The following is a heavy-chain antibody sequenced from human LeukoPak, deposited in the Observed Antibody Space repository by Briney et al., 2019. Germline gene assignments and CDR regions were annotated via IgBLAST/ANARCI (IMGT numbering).Heavy chain of an antibody. J-gene: IGHJ1*01. D-gene: IGHD4-11*01. CDR1: GFTFSSYW. Sequence: GGSLRLSCAASGFTFSSYWMHWVRQAPGKGLVRVSRINSDGSSTSYADSVKGRFTISRDNAKNTLYLQMNSLRAEDTAVYYCAKGGMPTVTTAEYFQHWGQGTLVTVSS. CDR3: AKGGMPTVTTAEYFQH. CDR2: INSDGSST. V-gene: IGHV3-74*01.